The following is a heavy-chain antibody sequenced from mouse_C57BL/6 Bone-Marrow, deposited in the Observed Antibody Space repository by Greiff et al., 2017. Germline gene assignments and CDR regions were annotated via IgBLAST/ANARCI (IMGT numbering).Heavy chain of an antibody. J-gene: IGHJ2*01. CDR3: AREHNDY. V-gene: IGHV1-59*01. Sequence: VQLQQPGAELVRPGTSVKLSCKASGYTFTSYWMHWVKQRPGQGLEWIGVIDPSDSYTNYNQKFKGKATLTVDTSSSTAYMQLSSLTSEDSAVYYCAREHNDYWGQGTTLTVSS. CDR1: GYTFTSYW. CDR2: IDPSDSYT. D-gene: IGHD3-1*01.